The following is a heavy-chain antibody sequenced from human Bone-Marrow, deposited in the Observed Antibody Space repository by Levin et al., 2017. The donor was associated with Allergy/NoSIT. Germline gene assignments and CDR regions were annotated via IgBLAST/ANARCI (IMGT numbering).Heavy chain of an antibody. J-gene: IGHJ5*02. CDR1: GDSITTNY. Sequence: PSETLSLTCTVSGDSITTNYWSWIRQSPGKGLEWIGYMYYSGSANYNPSLRSRVTISMDTSKNQISLSLTSVTAADTAVYYWARDIAHRGTECFDPWGPGILVTVSS. CDR2: MYYSGSA. D-gene: IGHD3-3*01. V-gene: IGHV4-59*01. CDR3: ARDIAHRGTECFDP.